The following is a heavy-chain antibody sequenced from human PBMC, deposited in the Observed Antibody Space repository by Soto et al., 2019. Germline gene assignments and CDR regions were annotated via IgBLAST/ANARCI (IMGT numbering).Heavy chain of an antibody. J-gene: IGHJ6*02. D-gene: IGHD2-8*02. CDR3: ARDAGASRYYGMDV. Sequence: QVQLQESGPALVKPSGTLSLACTVSGASTSSENWWSWVRQAPGKGLEWIGEIYHSGATHYSPSLKSRVTISLDKSKNQFFLKLDSVTAADSAVYYCARDAGASRYYGMDVWGQGTKVNVS. CDR1: GASTSSENW. CDR2: IYHSGAT. V-gene: IGHV4-4*02.